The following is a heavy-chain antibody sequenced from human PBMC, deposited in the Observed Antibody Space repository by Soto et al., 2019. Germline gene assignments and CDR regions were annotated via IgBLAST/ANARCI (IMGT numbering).Heavy chain of an antibody. Sequence: EVQLVESGGGLVKPGGSLRLSCAASGFTFSSYSMNWVRQAPGKGLEWVSSISSSSSYIYFADSVKGRFTISRDNAKNSLYLQMNSLRAEDTAVYYCALGRYCGGYCYDYWGVGTLVTVSS. CDR2: ISSSSSYI. CDR3: ALGRYCGGYCYDY. D-gene: IGHD2-21*01. CDR1: GFTFSSYS. V-gene: IGHV3-21*01. J-gene: IGHJ4*02.